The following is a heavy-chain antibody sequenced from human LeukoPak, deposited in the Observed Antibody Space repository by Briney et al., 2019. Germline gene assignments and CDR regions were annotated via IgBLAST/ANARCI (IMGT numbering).Heavy chain of an antibody. D-gene: IGHD3-3*01. CDR1: GFTFSSYA. V-gene: IGHV3-23*01. CDR2: ISGSGGST. Sequence: GGSLRLSCAASGFTFSSYAMSWVRQAPGKGLEWVSAISGSGGSTYYADSVKGRFTISRDNSKNTLYLQMNSLRAEDTAVYYCAKLGKIYDFWSGYYTDVFDIWGQGTMVTVSS. CDR3: AKLGKIYDFWSGYYTDVFDI. J-gene: IGHJ3*02.